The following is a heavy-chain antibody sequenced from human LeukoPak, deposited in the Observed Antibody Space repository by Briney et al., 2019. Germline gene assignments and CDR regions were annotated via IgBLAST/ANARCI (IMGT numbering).Heavy chain of an antibody. V-gene: IGHV3-33*06. J-gene: IGHJ4*02. CDR1: GFTFSSYA. Sequence: PGGSLRLSCAASGFTFSSYAMHWVRQAPGKGLEWVAVIWSDGTEKYYADSVKGRFAISRDDSNKMVYLQMNSLRVEDTAVYYCAKDIERGFDYTNSLDYWGQGTLVTVSS. CDR3: AKDIERGFDYTNSLDY. D-gene: IGHD4-11*01. CDR2: IWSDGTEK.